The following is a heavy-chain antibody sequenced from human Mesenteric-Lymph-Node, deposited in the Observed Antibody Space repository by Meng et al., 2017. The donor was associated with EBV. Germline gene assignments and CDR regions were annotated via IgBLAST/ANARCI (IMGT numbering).Heavy chain of an antibody. CDR2: INHSGST. CDR3: ARGFLSFVRVFDY. Sequence: VLFTPLAPCPLPAASYGGSFSGYYWSWIHQPPWKGLELIEEINHSGSTNYNPSLKSRVTISVDTSKNQFSLKLSSVTAADTAVYYCARGFLSFVRVFDYWGQGTLVTVSS. D-gene: IGHD2/OR15-2a*01. CDR1: GGSFSGYY. J-gene: IGHJ4*02. V-gene: IGHV4-34*01.